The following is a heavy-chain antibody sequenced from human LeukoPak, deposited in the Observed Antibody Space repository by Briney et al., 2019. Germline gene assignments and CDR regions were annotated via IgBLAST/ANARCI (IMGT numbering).Heavy chain of an antibody. V-gene: IGHV3-53*01. Sequence: GGSLRLSCAASGFTVSSNYMSWVRQAPGKGLEGVSLIYSGGSTFYADSVKGRFTISRDNSKNTLYLQMNSLRAEDTAVYYCARDSYSGSYSYFDYWGQGTLVTVSS. J-gene: IGHJ4*02. CDR2: IYSGGST. D-gene: IGHD1-26*01. CDR3: ARDSYSGSYSYFDY. CDR1: GFTVSSNY.